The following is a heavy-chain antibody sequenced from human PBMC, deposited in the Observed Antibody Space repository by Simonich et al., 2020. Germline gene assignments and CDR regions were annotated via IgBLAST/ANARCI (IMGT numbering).Heavy chain of an antibody. CDR3: AREGLLLDAFDI. Sequence: QVQLVASGGGVFQPGRSLRLFCAASGFTFGSYAMHWVRQAPGKGLEWVAVISYDGSNKYYADSVKGRFTISRDNSKNTLYLQMNSLRAEDTAVYYCAREGLLLDAFDIWGQGTMVTVSS. J-gene: IGHJ3*02. CDR2: ISYDGSNK. V-gene: IGHV3-30*07. CDR1: GFTFGSYA. D-gene: IGHD2-15*01.